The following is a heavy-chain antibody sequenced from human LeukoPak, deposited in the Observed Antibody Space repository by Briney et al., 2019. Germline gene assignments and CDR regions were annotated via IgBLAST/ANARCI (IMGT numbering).Heavy chain of an antibody. V-gene: IGHV4-34*01. J-gene: IGHJ5*02. D-gene: IGHD6-13*01. CDR1: GGSFSGYY. Sequence: SETLSLTCAVYGGSFSGYYWSWIRQPPGKGLEWIGEINHSGSTNYNPSLKSRVTISVDTSKNQFSLKLSSVTAADTAVYYCARGLGYSSSWYWFDPWGQGTLVTVSS. CDR3: ARGLGYSSSWYWFDP. CDR2: INHSGST.